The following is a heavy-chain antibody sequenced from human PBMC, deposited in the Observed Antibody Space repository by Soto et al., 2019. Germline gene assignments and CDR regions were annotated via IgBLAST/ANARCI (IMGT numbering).Heavy chain of an antibody. CDR3: AIGWDGDYYYYGMDV. CDR1: GYTFTSYG. Sequence: QVQLVQSGAEVKKPGASVKVSCKASGYTFTSYGISWVRQAPGQGLEWMGWISAYNGNTNYAQKLQGRVTMTTDTSTSTAYMERRSLSSDDTAVYYCAIGWDGDYYYYGMDVWGQGTTVTVSS. CDR2: ISAYNGNT. J-gene: IGHJ6*02. V-gene: IGHV1-18*04. D-gene: IGHD1-26*01.